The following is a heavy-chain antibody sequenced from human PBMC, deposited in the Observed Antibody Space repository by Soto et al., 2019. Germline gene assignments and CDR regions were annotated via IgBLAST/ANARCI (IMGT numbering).Heavy chain of an antibody. V-gene: IGHV2-70*01. D-gene: IGHD3-22*01. Sequence: PTLVNPTQTLTLTCTFSGFSLSTSGMCVRWIRQPPGKALEWLALIDWDDDKYYSTSLKTRLTISKDTSKNQVVLTMTNMDPVDTATYYCARYYYDSSGYYYGMDVWGQGTTVTVSS. CDR2: IDWDDDK. J-gene: IGHJ6*02. CDR1: GFSLSTSGMC. CDR3: ARYYYDSSGYYYGMDV.